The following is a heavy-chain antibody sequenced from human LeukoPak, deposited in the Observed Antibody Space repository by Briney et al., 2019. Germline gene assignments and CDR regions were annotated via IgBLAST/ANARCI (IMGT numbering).Heavy chain of an antibody. D-gene: IGHD2-2*03. CDR1: GFTFSSYG. J-gene: IGHJ5*02. CDR3: AKAFGYCSSTSCYFGRFDP. Sequence: GESLRLSCVVSGFTFSSYGMHWVRQAPGKGLEWVALIWYDGSNKYYADSVKGRFTISRDNSKNTLYLQMNSLRAEDTAVYYCAKAFGYCSSTSCYFGRFDPWGQGTLVTVSS. V-gene: IGHV3-33*06. CDR2: IWYDGSNK.